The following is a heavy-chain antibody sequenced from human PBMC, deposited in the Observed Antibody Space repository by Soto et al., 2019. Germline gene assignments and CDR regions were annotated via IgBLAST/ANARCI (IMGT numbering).Heavy chain of an antibody. D-gene: IGHD6-13*01. V-gene: IGHV4-31*11. CDR3: SGGVGGSSWFSFDY. Sequence: QVQLQESGAGLVKPSQTLSLTCAVSGGSISSGGSYWIWIRQHQGKGLEWIGYIYYSGSTYYNPYLMSRVTIAVDTSKNQFCLKRSSVTASDTAVYYCSGGVGGSSWFSFDYWGQGTLVTVSS. CDR2: IYYSGST. CDR1: GGSISSGGSY. J-gene: IGHJ4*02.